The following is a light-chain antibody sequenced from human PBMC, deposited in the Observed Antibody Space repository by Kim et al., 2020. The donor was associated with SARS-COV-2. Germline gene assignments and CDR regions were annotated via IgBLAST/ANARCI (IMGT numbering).Light chain of an antibody. V-gene: IGLV2-11*01. CDR2: DVS. CDR3: CSYAGSYTFV. J-gene: IGLJ1*01. Sequence: GQSVTSSCTGTSSDVGGYNYVSWYQQHPGKDPKLMIYDVSKRPSGVPDRFSGSKSGNTASLTISGLQAEDEADYYCCSYAGSYTFVFGTGTKVTVL. CDR1: SSDVGGYNY.